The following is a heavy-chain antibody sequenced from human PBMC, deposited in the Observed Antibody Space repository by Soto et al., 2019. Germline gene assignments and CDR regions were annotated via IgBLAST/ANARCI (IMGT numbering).Heavy chain of an antibody. Sequence: PGGSLRLSCAASGFTFSSYAMSWVRQAPGKGLEWVSAISGSGGSTYYADSVKGRFTISRDNSKNTLYLQMNSLRAEDMAVYYCAKDDILTGYYFWFDPWGQGTLVTVSS. D-gene: IGHD3-9*01. CDR2: ISGSGGST. J-gene: IGHJ5*02. CDR1: GFTFSSYA. CDR3: AKDDILTGYYFWFDP. V-gene: IGHV3-23*01.